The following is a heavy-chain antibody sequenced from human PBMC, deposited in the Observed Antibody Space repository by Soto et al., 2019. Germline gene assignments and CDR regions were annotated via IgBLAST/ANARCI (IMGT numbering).Heavy chain of an antibody. CDR2: VYYTGTT. Sequence: SETLSLTCTVSGVSIRSGTDYWAWLRQPPGKGLEWIGSVYYTGTTYHNPSLKSRVTISVDTSKNQFSLRQSSVTAADTAVYYCARAPRRIIVGAPEHNGFDPWGQGTLVTVSS. CDR3: ARAPRRIIVGAPEHNGFDP. CDR1: GVSIRSGTDY. J-gene: IGHJ5*02. V-gene: IGHV4-39*01. D-gene: IGHD2-15*01.